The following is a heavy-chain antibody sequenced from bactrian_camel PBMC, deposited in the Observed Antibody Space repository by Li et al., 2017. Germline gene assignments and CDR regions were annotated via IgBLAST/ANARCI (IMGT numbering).Heavy chain of an antibody. CDR2: IGSAGST. Sequence: HVQLVESGGGSVQAGGSLRLSCVASGSSYSGYCMGWFRRAPGQEREGVAAIGSAGSTSYADSVKGRFAISRDNPKNTVYLQMNSLKPEDTAVYYCVTDFFVLQATNYWGQGTQVTVS. CDR3: VTDFFVLQATNY. CDR1: GSSYSGYC. V-gene: IGHV3S55*01. J-gene: IGHJ4*01. D-gene: IGHD3*01.